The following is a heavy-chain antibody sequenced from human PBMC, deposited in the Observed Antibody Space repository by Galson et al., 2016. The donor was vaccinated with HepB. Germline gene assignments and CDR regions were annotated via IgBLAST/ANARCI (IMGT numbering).Heavy chain of an antibody. CDR1: EFTFSDYY. D-gene: IGHD1-26*01. J-gene: IGHJ4*02. Sequence: SLRLSCAVSEFTFSDYYMTWIRQAPGKGLEWVSYISSSGSPVYYADSVKGRFTISRDNAKNSLYLRMNSLRADDTAIYYCARVGGASYYEWLYWGQGTLVTVSS. V-gene: IGHV3-11*01. CDR2: ISSSGSPV. CDR3: ARVGGASYYEWLY.